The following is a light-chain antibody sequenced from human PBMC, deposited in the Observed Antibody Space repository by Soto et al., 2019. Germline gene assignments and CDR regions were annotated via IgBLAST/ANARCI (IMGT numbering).Light chain of an antibody. CDR2: ENN. J-gene: IGLJ2*01. Sequence: QSVLTQPPSVSAAPGQKVTISCSGSSSNIGNNYVSWYQQLPGTAPKLLIYENNKRPSGIPDRFSGSKSGTSATLGITGLQTGDEADYYCGTWDSSLSADVVVGGGTKLTVL. V-gene: IGLV1-51*02. CDR3: GTWDSSLSADVV. CDR1: SSNIGNNY.